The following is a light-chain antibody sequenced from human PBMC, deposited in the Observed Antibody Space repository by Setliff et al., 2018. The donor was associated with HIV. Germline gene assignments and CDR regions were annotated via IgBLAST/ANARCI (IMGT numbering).Light chain of an antibody. CDR3: CSYAGGNIV. J-gene: IGLJ1*01. CDR1: SSDVGGYNY. V-gene: IGLV2-14*01. CDR2: EVS. Sequence: QSVLTQPASVSGSPGQSITISCTGTSSDVGGYNYVSWYQQHPGKAPKLMIYEVSNRPSGVSNRFSGSKSGNTASLTISWLQAEDEADYYCCSYAGGNIVFGSGTKVTVL.